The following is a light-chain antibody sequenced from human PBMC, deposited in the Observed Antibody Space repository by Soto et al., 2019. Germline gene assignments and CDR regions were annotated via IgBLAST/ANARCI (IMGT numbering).Light chain of an antibody. V-gene: IGLV1-40*01. CDR1: SSNIGAGYD. Sequence: QSVLRQPPSVSGSLGQRVTISCTGSSSNIGAGYDVHWYQQLPGTAPKLLIYGNSNRPSGVPDRFSGSKSGTSASLAITGLQAEDEADYYCQSYDSSLSGYVFGTGTKVTVL. CDR2: GNS. J-gene: IGLJ1*01. CDR3: QSYDSSLSGYV.